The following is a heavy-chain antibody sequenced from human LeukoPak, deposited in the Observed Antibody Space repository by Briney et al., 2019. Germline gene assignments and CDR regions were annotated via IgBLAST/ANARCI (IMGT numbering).Heavy chain of an antibody. CDR3: AKHPGEGYLDSSGYYHYYFDN. D-gene: IGHD3-22*01. Sequence: GGSVRLSCAASGLTFTNYAMSWVRQAPGKGLEWVSSIRGRGGSTYYADSVKGRFTISRDNSKNTLYLQMNSLRAEDTAVYFSAKHPGEGYLDSSGYYHYYFDNWGEGTLATVSS. J-gene: IGHJ4*02. CDR2: IRGRGGST. V-gene: IGHV3-23*01. CDR1: GLTFTNYA.